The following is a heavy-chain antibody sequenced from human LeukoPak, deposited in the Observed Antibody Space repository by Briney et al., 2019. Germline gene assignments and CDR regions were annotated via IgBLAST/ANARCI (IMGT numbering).Heavy chain of an antibody. Sequence: SETLSLTCAVYGGSFSGYYWSWIRQPPGKGLEWIGEINHSGSTNYNPSLKSRVTISVDTSKNQFSLKLSSVTAADTAVYYCTRGNRIIVATTYYYYNYGMDVWGQGTTVTVSS. J-gene: IGHJ6*02. CDR1: GGSFSGYY. CDR3: TRGNRIIVATTYYYYNYGMDV. CDR2: INHSGST. V-gene: IGHV4-34*01. D-gene: IGHD5-12*01.